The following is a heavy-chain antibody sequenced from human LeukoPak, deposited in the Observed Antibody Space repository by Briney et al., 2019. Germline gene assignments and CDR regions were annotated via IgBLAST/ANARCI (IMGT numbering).Heavy chain of an antibody. Sequence: SETLSLTCAVYGVSFSDYYWSWFRQPPGKGLEWIGEIQYSADTNYNPSLKSRVTISVDTSKNQLSLKLSSVTAADTAVYYCARGHSRVLIDDWGQGTLVTVSS. V-gene: IGHV4-34*01. J-gene: IGHJ4*02. D-gene: IGHD1-26*01. CDR2: IQYSADT. CDR1: GVSFSDYY. CDR3: ARGHSRVLIDD.